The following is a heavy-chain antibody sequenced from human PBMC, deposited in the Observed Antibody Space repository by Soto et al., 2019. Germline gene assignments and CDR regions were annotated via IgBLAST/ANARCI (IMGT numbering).Heavy chain of an antibody. CDR3: ASGWDYYYGMDV. J-gene: IGHJ6*02. CDR2: MNPNSGNT. V-gene: IGHV1-8*02. CDR1: GYTFTSYY. Sequence: GASVKVSCKASGYTFTSYYMHWVRQATGQGLEWMGWMNPNSGNTGYAQKFQGRVTMTRNTSISTAYMELSSLRSEDTAVYYCASGWDYYYGMDVWGQGTTVPVS.